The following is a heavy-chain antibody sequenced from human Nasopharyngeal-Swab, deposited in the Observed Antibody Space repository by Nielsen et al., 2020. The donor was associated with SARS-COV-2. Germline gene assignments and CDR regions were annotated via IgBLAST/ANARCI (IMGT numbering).Heavy chain of an antibody. V-gene: IGHV3-74*01. CDR2: ISDDGIIT. CDR3: TRENLGICASGNWLDP. J-gene: IGHJ5*02. Sequence: GGSLRLSCRASGFAFRSYWTDWVRQAPGKGLVWVSRISDDGIITNYADSVKGRFTVFRDNTRNTLHLQMNSLTAEDTAMYFCTRENLGICASGNWLDPWGQGTLVTVSS. CDR1: GFAFRSYW. D-gene: IGHD3-16*01.